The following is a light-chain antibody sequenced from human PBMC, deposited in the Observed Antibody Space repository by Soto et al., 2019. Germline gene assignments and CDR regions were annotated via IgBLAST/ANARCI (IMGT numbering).Light chain of an antibody. CDR2: DAS. V-gene: IGKV3-20*01. Sequence: ERVMTQSPATLSVSPGERATLSCRASQSVGSSHLAWHQQKPGQAPRLLLYDASSRATGSPDRFGGSGSGTDLTLTISRLEPEDFAVYYCQQYGSSPPFTFGQGTKVDIK. CDR1: QSVGSSH. CDR3: QQYGSSPPFT. J-gene: IGKJ1*01.